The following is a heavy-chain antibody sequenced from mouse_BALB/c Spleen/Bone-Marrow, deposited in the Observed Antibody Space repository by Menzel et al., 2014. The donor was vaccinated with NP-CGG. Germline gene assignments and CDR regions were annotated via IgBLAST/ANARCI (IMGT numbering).Heavy chain of an antibody. J-gene: IGHJ3*01. D-gene: IGHD2-4*01. Sequence: EVMLVESGGGLVKSGGSLKLSCAASGFTFSNYGRSGVRQTPEKRKEWVATISGGGSYTFYSDSVKGRLTISRDNAKNNLYLQLSSLRSEDTALYYCARHAYYDQTEVSFVYWGQGTLVTVSA. V-gene: IGHV5-9-2*01. CDR3: ARHAYYDQTEVSFVY. CDR2: ISGGGSYT. CDR1: GFTFSNYG.